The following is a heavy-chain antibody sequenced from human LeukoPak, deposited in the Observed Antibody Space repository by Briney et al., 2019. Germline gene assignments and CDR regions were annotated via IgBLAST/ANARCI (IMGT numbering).Heavy chain of an antibody. J-gene: IGHJ3*02. CDR2: ISGSGDRI. V-gene: IGHV3-23*01. CDR1: GLTISSSG. CDR3: ARDGFNDRSGDNDGFDM. D-gene: IGHD1-1*01. Sequence: GGSLRLSCAASGLTISSSGMSWVRQAPGKGLEWVSAISGSGDRIHYADSVRGRFTISRDTSEDTLYLQMNSLRADDTAVYYCARDGFNDRSGDNDGFDMWGQGTMVTVSS.